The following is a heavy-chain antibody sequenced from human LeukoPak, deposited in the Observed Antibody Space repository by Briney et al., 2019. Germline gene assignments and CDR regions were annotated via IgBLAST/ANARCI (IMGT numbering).Heavy chain of an antibody. D-gene: IGHD3/OR15-3a*01. CDR3: ARQTGSGLFILP. J-gene: IGHJ4*02. CDR2: INYSGST. CDR1: GGSISSTTYY. V-gene: IGHV4-39*01. Sequence: SENLSLTCSVSGGSISSTTYYWGWIRQPPGKGLEWIGSINYSGSTFYNPSLKSRVTISVDTSKNQFSLRLTSVTAADTAVYYCARQTGSGLFILPGGQGTLVTVSS.